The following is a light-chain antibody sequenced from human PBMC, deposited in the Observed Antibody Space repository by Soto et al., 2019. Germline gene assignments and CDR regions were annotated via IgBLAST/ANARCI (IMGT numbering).Light chain of an antibody. CDR1: QSVSSN. CDR2: GAS. J-gene: IGKJ4*01. Sequence: EIVMTQSPATLSVSPGERATLSCRASQSVSSNLAWYQQKPGQAPRLLIYGASSRATGIPDRFSGSGSGTDFTLTISRLEPEDFAVYYCQYYVSSPLTFGGGTKVDIK. V-gene: IGKV3-20*01. CDR3: QYYVSSPLT.